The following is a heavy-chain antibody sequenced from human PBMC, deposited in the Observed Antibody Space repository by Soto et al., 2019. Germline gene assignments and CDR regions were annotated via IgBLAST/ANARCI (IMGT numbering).Heavy chain of an antibody. CDR3: AKDIRYQDLRGPYYYGMDV. D-gene: IGHD2-2*01. Sequence: PGGSLRLSCAASGFTFSSYGMHWVRQAPGKGLEWVAVIWYDGSNKYYADSVKGRFTISRDNSKNSLYLQMNSLRTEDTALYYCAKDIRYQDLRGPYYYGMDVWGQGTTVTVSS. J-gene: IGHJ6*02. CDR2: IWYDGSNK. CDR1: GFTFSSYG. V-gene: IGHV3-33*03.